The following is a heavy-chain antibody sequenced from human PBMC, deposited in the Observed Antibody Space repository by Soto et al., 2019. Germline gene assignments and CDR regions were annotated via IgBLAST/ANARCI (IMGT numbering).Heavy chain of an antibody. D-gene: IGHD3-22*01. Sequence: SVKVSCKASGYSFTSYGISWVRQAPGQGLEWMGWISAYNGNTNYAQKLQGRVTMTTDTSTSTAYMELRSLRSDDTAVYYCASSYYYDSSGYWYYFDYWGQGTLVTVSS. J-gene: IGHJ4*02. CDR3: ASSYYYDSSGYWYYFDY. CDR2: ISAYNGNT. V-gene: IGHV1-18*01. CDR1: GYSFTSYG.